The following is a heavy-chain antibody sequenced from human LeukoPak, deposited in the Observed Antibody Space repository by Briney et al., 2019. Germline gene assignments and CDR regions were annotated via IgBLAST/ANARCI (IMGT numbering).Heavy chain of an antibody. CDR3: ARSVVVMTFDY. J-gene: IGHJ4*02. D-gene: IGHD3-22*01. CDR2: IYYSGST. V-gene: IGHV4-31*03. Sequence: SETLSLTCTVSGGSISSGGYYWSWIRQHPGKGLEWIGYIYYSGSTYYNPPLKSRVTISVDTSKNQFSLKLSSVTAADTAVYYCARSVVVMTFDYWGQGTLVTVSS. CDR1: GGSISSGGYY.